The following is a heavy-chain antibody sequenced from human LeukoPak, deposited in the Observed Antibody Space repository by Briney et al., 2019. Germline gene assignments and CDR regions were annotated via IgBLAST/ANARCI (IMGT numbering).Heavy chain of an antibody. J-gene: IGHJ6*02. D-gene: IGHD6-13*01. CDR1: GFTFSSYW. V-gene: IGHV3-7*01. CDR3: AREASSSWYSRYYYYYGMDV. CDR2: IKQDGSEK. Sequence: GSLRLSCAASGFTFSSYWMSWVRQAPGKGLEWVANIKQDGSEKYYVDSVKGRFTISRDNAKNSLYLQMNSLRAEDTAVYYCAREASSSWYSRYYYYYGMDVWGQGTTVTVSS.